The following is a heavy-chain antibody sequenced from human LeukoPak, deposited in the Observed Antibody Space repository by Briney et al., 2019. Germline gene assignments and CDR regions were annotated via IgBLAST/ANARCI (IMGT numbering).Heavy chain of an antibody. Sequence: TLSLTCAVYGGSFSGYYWSWIRQPPGKGLEWIGEINHSGSTNYNPSLKSRVTISVDTSKNQFSLKLSSVTAADTAVYYCARGIRDYDFWSGYYLNWFDPWGQGTLVTVSS. CDR2: INHSGST. CDR1: GGSFSGYY. V-gene: IGHV4-34*01. J-gene: IGHJ5*02. CDR3: ARGIRDYDFWSGYYLNWFDP. D-gene: IGHD3-3*01.